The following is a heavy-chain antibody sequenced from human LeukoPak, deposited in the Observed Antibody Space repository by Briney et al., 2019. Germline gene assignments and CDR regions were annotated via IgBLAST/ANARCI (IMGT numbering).Heavy chain of an antibody. J-gene: IGHJ4*02. Sequence: GGSLRLSCAASGFTFSSYGMSWVRQAPGKGLEWVSAISSSSSTIYYADSVKGRFTISRDNAKNSLYLQMNSLRAEDTAVYYCAIDRRVTYYYDSSGYSTEIYWGQGTLVTVSS. V-gene: IGHV3-48*01. D-gene: IGHD3-22*01. CDR3: AIDRRVTYYYDSSGYSTEIY. CDR2: ISSSSSTI. CDR1: GFTFSSYG.